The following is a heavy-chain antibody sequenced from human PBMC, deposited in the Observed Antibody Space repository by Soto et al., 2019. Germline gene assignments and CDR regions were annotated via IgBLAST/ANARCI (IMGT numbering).Heavy chain of an antibody. CDR2: FDPEDGET. J-gene: IGHJ6*02. CDR1: GYTLTELS. Sequence: QVQLVQSGAEVQKPGASVKVSCKVSGYTLTELSMHWVRQAPGKGLEWMGGFDPEDGETIYAQKFQGRVTMTEDTSTDTAYMELSSLRSEDTAVYYCASVRITMVRGVITLYYGMDVWGQGTTVTVSS. D-gene: IGHD3-10*01. V-gene: IGHV1-24*01. CDR3: ASVRITMVRGVITLYYGMDV.